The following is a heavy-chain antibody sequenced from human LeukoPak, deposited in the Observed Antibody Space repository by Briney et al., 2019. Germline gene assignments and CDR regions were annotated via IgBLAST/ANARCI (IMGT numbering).Heavy chain of an antibody. CDR1: GFTFDDYA. CDR2: ISWSSGSI. D-gene: IGHD2-15*01. J-gene: IGHJ2*01. Sequence: GGSLRLSCAASGFTFDDYAMHWVRQAPGKSLEWVSGISWSSGSIGYADSVKGRFTISRDNSKNTLYLQMNSLRAEDSAVYYCARDATPDLRPVPYWYFDLWGRGTLVTVSS. V-gene: IGHV3-9*01. CDR3: ARDATPDLRPVPYWYFDL.